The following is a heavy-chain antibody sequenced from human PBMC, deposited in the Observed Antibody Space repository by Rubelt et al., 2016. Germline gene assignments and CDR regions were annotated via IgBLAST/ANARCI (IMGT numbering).Heavy chain of an antibody. D-gene: IGHD2-8*01. V-gene: IGHV3-7*01. CDR3: ASSDFLFANCTNGVCPGGPFDY. Sequence: GSEKYYVDSVKGRFTISRDNAKNSLYLQMNSLRAEDTAVYYCASSDFLFANCTNGVCPGGPFDYWGQGTLVTVSS. J-gene: IGHJ4*02. CDR2: GSEK.